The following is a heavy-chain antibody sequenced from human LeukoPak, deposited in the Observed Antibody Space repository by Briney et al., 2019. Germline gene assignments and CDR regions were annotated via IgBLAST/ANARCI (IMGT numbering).Heavy chain of an antibody. CDR3: ARASITMIVVVLIDY. D-gene: IGHD3-22*01. CDR2: ISYDGSNK. V-gene: IGHV3-30-3*01. J-gene: IGHJ4*02. Sequence: GGSLRLSCAASGFTFSSYAMHWVRQAPGKGLEWVAVISYDGSNKYYADSVKGRFTISRDNSKNTLYLQMNSLRAEDTAVYYCARASITMIVVVLIDYWGQGTWSPSPQ. CDR1: GFTFSSYA.